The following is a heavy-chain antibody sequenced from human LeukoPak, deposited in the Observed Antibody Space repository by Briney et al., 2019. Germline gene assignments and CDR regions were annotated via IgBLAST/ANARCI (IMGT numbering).Heavy chain of an antibody. CDR3: ASWTTVTLGGVFDY. CDR2: ISSSSSTI. CDR1: GFTFSSYA. V-gene: IGHV3-48*01. Sequence: PGGSLRLSCAASGFTFSSYAMSWVRQAPGKGLEWVSYISSSSSTIYYADSVKGRFTISRDNAKNSLYLQMNSLRAEDTAVYYCASWTTVTLGGVFDYWGQGTLVTVSS. D-gene: IGHD4-17*01. J-gene: IGHJ4*02.